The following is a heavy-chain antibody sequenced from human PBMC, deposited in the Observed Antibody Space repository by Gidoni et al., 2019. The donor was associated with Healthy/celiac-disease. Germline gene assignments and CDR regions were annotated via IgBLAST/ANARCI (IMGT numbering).Heavy chain of an antibody. CDR3: AKDPVLAVAHDY. V-gene: IGHV3-23*01. D-gene: IGHD6-19*01. CDR1: RFTFSSYA. CDR2: ISGSGGST. Sequence: EVQLLESGGGLVRAGGSLRLSCTASRFTFSSYAMSWVRQAPGKGLGWVSAISGSGGSTYYADSVKGRFTISRDNSKNTLYLQMNSLRAEDTAVYYCAKDPVLAVAHDYWGQGTLVTVSS. J-gene: IGHJ4*02.